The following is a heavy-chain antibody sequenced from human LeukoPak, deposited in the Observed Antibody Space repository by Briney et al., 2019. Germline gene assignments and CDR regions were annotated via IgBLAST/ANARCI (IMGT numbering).Heavy chain of an antibody. CDR1: GFTFSSYG. V-gene: IGHV3-30*02. J-gene: IGHJ4*02. Sequence: PGGSLRLSCAASGFTFSSYGMHWVRQAPGKGLEWVAFIRYDGSNKYYVDSVKGRFTISRDNSKNTLYLQMNSLRAEDTAVYYCAKDRGVRGSYFFDYWGQGTLVTVSS. CDR3: AKDRGVRGSYFFDY. CDR2: IRYDGSNK. D-gene: IGHD1-26*01.